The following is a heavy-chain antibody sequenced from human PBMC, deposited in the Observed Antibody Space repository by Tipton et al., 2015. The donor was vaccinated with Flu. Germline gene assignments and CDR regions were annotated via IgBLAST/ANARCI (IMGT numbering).Heavy chain of an antibody. V-gene: IGHV4-61*02. CDR3: ARDRITMVRGVPHDAFDI. Sequence: TLSLTCTVSGYSISSGYYWSWIRQPAGKGLEWIGRIYTSGSTNYNPSLKSRVTISVDTSKNQFSLKLSSVTAADTAVYYCARDRITMVRGVPHDAFDIWGQGTMVTVSS. CDR2: IYTSGST. D-gene: IGHD3-10*01. J-gene: IGHJ3*02. CDR1: GYSISSGYY.